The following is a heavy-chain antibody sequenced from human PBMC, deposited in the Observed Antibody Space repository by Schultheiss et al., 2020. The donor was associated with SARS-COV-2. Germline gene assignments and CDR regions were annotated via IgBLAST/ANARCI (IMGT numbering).Heavy chain of an antibody. J-gene: IGHJ6*02. CDR2: IGTAGDP. D-gene: IGHD6-19*01. CDR3: ARDRRGVAVADYYYYGMDV. V-gene: IGHV3-13*05. Sequence: GGSLRLSCAASGFTFSSYDMHWVRQATGKGLEWVSAIGTAGDPYYPGSVKGRFTISRDNAKNSLVLQMNSLRAEDKGVYYCARDRRGVAVADYYYYGMDVWGQGTTVTVSS. CDR1: GFTFSSYD.